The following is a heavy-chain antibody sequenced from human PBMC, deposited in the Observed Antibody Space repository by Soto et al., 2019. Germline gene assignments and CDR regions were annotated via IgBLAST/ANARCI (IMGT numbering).Heavy chain of an antibody. CDR2: IWYDGTGQ. Sequence: GGSLRLSCAASGFTFSTSGMHWVRQAPGKGPEWVAVIWYDGTGQYYADSVKGRFTISRDNSKNTLFLQMNNLRAEDTAVYYCARVGRYFDWLLYGMDYWGQGTLVTVSS. CDR1: GFTFSTSG. V-gene: IGHV3-33*01. D-gene: IGHD3-9*01. CDR3: ARVGRYFDWLLYGMDY. J-gene: IGHJ4*02.